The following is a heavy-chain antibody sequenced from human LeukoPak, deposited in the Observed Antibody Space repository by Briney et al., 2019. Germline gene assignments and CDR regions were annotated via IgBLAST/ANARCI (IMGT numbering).Heavy chain of an antibody. J-gene: IGHJ4*02. Sequence: SETLSLTCAVYGGSFSGYYWSWIRQPPGKGLEWIGYIYYSGSTNYNPSLKSRVTISVDTSKNQFSLKLSSVTAADTAVYYCARATWIQLWLEGYYFDYWGQGTLVTVSS. V-gene: IGHV4-59*01. CDR1: GGSFSGYY. D-gene: IGHD5-18*01. CDR2: IYYSGST. CDR3: ARATWIQLWLEGYYFDY.